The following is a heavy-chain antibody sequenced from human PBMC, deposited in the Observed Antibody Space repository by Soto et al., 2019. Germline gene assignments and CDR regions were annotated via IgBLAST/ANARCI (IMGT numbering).Heavy chain of an antibody. J-gene: IGHJ4*02. CDR2: VHYSGST. CDR3: ARQHYYDSSGYYTWN. V-gene: IGHV4-59*04. CDR1: GGSISSYY. Sequence: SEALSLTCTVSGGSISSYYWSWIRQPPGTGLEKIATVHYSGSTYYTPSLKSRVTISADTSKNQFFLRLNSVTASDTAVYYCARQHYYDSSGYYTWNWGQGTLVTVSS. D-gene: IGHD3-22*01.